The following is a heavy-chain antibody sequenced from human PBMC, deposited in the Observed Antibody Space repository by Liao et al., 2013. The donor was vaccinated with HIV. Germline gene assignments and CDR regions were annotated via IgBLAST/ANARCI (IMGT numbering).Heavy chain of an antibody. CDR3: AREGPAAAILPYFDY. Sequence: QLQLQESGPGLVKPSETLSLTCIVSGGSISNSNYYWAWIRQPPGRGLEWIGSIYYSGNTYYNTSLRSRVTLSVDMSKNQFSLRLNSVTAADTALYYCAREGPAAAILPYFDYWGQGTLVTVSS. J-gene: IGHJ4*02. D-gene: IGHD2-2*01. V-gene: IGHV4-39*07. CDR1: GGSISNSNYY. CDR2: IYYSGNT.